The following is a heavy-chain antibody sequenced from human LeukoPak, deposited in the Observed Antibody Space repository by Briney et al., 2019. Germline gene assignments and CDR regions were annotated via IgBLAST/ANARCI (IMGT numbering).Heavy chain of an antibody. D-gene: IGHD7-27*01. CDR1: GYTFIDYF. J-gene: IGHJ4*02. Sequence: GASVKVSCKTSGYTFIDYFIHWVRQAPGQGLEWMGRLNPNNGDTYYAQDFQGRVTMTRDTSISTAYMELSRLTSDDPAVYYCARDLSSTSNWELDYWGKGNLVTVSS. V-gene: IGHV1-2*06. CDR2: LNPNNGDT. CDR3: ARDLSSTSNWELDY.